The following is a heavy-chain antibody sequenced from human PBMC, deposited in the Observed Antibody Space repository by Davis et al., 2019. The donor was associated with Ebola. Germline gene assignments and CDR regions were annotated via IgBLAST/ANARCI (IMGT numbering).Heavy chain of an antibody. CDR2: MSDSGSIT. V-gene: IGHV3-48*03. CDR1: GFTFSKYE. CDR3: AKDIGRAAAAGYNWFDP. J-gene: IGHJ5*02. Sequence: GESLKISCAASGFTFSKYEMNWVRQAPGKGLEWISYMSDSGSITDYTDSVKGRFTISRDNARNLLYLQMNSLRAEDTALYYCAKDIGRAAAAGYNWFDPWGQGTLVTVSS. D-gene: IGHD6-13*01.